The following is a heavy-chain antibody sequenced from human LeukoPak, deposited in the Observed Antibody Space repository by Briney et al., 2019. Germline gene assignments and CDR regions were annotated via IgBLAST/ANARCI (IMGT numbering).Heavy chain of an antibody. CDR1: GGSISSGSYY. V-gene: IGHV4-61*02. CDR2: IYASGSA. Sequence: SETLSLTCTVSGGSISSGSYYWRWIRQPAGKGLEWIGRIYASGSANYNPSLKSRVTISVDTSKNQFSLKLSSVTAADTAVYYCARIGVVVMVDNWFDPWGQGTLVTVSS. D-gene: IGHD2-8*01. CDR3: ARIGVVVMVDNWFDP. J-gene: IGHJ5*02.